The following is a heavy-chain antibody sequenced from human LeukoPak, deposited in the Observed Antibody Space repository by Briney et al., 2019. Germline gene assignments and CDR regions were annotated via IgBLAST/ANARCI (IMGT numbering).Heavy chain of an antibody. CDR2: ISDGGTT. Sequence: SSETLSLTCIVSGGSISSYYWSWIRQPPGKGLEWIGEISDGGTTNYSPSLKSRVAISVDTSKNQFSLNLSSVTAADTAVYYCARLNSYDTSGYYWNYGFDIWGQGTMVTVSS. CDR1: GGSISSYY. CDR3: ARLNSYDTSGYYWNYGFDI. D-gene: IGHD3-22*01. J-gene: IGHJ3*02. V-gene: IGHV4-34*01.